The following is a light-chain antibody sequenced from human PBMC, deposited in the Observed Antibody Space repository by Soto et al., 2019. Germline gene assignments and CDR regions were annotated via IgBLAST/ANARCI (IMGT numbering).Light chain of an antibody. CDR2: TDN. CDR1: TSNIGSNY. CDR3: AAWDDNLRGYWV. V-gene: IGLV1-47*02. Sequence: QAVLTQPPSASGTPGQRVTISCSGSTSNIGSNYVYWYQHLPGTAPNLLIYTDNQRPSGVPDRFSGSKSGTSASLAISGLRSEDEADYFCAAWDDNLRGYWVFGGGTKLTVL. J-gene: IGLJ2*01.